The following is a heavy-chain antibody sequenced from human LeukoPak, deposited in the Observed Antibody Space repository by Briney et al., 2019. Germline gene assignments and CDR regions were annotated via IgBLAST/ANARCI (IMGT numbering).Heavy chain of an antibody. Sequence: SEALSLTCTVSGGSISSSSYYWGWIRQPPGKGLEWIGSIYYSGSTYYNPSLKSRVTISVDTSKNQFSLKLSSVTAADTAVYYCARDRENYSGYDGAFDYWGQGTLVTVSS. J-gene: IGHJ4*02. D-gene: IGHD5-12*01. CDR1: GGSISSSSYY. CDR3: ARDRENYSGYDGAFDY. CDR2: IYYSGST. V-gene: IGHV4-39*07.